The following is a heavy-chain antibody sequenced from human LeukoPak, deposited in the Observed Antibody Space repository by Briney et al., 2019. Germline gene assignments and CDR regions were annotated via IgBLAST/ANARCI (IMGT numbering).Heavy chain of an antibody. D-gene: IGHD3-3*01. V-gene: IGHV3-11*01. CDR2: ISTSCSPT. CDR3: ASSDQFFEWLPNRGEYYYFKGMDV. J-gene: IGHJ6*02. CDR1: GFTFSDYY. Sequence: GGSLRLSCAASGFTFSDYYMSWIRQAPGKGLEWVSYISTSCSPTYYVDSVKGRFTIYRDKANNSVYPHMNSVKVEDTDVYYCASSDQFFEWLPNRGEYYYFKGMDVWGQGTTVTVSS.